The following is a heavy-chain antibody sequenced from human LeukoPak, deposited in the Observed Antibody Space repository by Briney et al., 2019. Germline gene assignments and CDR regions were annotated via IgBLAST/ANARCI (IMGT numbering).Heavy chain of an antibody. V-gene: IGHV4-59*01. J-gene: IGHJ4*02. CDR3: ARLAAPRTNFDY. D-gene: IGHD6-13*01. CDR1: GGSISSYY. Sequence: SETLSLTCTVSGGSISSYYWSWIRQPPGKGLEWIGYIYYSGSTDYNPSLKSRVTMSVDTSKNQFSLKLSSVTAADTAVYYCARLAAPRTNFDYWGQGTLVTVSS. CDR2: IYYSGST.